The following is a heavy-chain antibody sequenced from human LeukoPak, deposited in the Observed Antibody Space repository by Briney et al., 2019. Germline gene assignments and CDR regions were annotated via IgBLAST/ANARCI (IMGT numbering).Heavy chain of an antibody. CDR1: GGSISSYY. V-gene: IGHV4-59*12. CDR3: ARVTVHGVAGH. J-gene: IGHJ4*02. D-gene: IGHD6-19*01. Sequence: SETLSLTCTVSGGSISSYYWSWIRQPPGKGLEWIGYIYYSGSTNYNPSLKSRVTISVDTSKNQFSLKLSSVTAADTAVYYCARVTVHGVAGHWGQGTLVTVSS. CDR2: IYYSGST.